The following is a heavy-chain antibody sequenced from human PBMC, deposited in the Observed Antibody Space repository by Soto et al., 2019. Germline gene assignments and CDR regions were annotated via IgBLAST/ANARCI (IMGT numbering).Heavy chain of an antibody. CDR3: ARVLSDILTSGGNWFDP. CDR2: IYYSGST. V-gene: IGHV4-59*01. CDR1: GGSISSYY. Sequence: SETLSLTCTVSGGSISSYYWSWIRQPPGKGLEWIGYIYYSGSTNYNPSLKSRVTISVDTSKNQFSLKLSSVTAADTAVYYCARVLSDILTSGGNWFDPWGQGTLVTVSS. J-gene: IGHJ5*02. D-gene: IGHD3-9*01.